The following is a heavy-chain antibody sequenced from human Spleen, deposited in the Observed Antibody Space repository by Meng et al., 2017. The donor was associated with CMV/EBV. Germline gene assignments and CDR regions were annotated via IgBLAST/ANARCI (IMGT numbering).Heavy chain of an antibody. D-gene: IGHD6-6*01. J-gene: IGHJ4*02. V-gene: IGHV3-48*03. CDR2: ISSSGSTI. CDR1: GFTFSSYE. Sequence: GESLKISCAASGFTFSSYEMNWVRQAPGKGLEWVSYISSSGSTIYYADSVKGRFTISRDNGKNSLYLQMNSLRAEDTALYYCARGMSVAAPRFFVYWGQGALVTVSS. CDR3: ARGMSVAAPRFFVY.